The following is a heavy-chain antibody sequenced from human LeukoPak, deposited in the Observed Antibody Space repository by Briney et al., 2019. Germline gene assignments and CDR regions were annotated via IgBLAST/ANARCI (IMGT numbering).Heavy chain of an antibody. CDR3: AREISGSQP. CDR1: GYTFSIYS. J-gene: IGHJ5*02. D-gene: IGHD3-10*01. CDR2: ISAYNGNT. V-gene: IGHV1-18*01. Sequence: ASVKVSCEASGYTFSIYSMSWVRQAPGQGLEWMGWISAYNGNTTYAQNLQGRVTMTTDTSTSTAYMELRSLRSDDTAVYYCAREISGSQPWGQGTLVTVSS.